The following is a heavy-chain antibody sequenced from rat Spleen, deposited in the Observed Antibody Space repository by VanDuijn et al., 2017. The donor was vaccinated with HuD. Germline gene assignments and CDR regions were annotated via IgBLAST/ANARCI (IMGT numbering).Heavy chain of an antibody. CDR1: GFTFSNSG. CDR2: ISTDGGST. V-gene: IGHV5S14*01. Sequence: EVQLVESGGGLVQPGGSLKLSCAASGFTFSNSGMAWIRQTPTKGLEWVASISTDGGSTYYRDSVKGRFTISRDNAKNTQYLQMDSLRSEDTATYYCTRQKFITMMVVITSDWYFDFWGPGTMVTVSS. CDR3: TRQKFITMMVVITSDWYFDF. D-gene: IGHD1-12*02. J-gene: IGHJ1*01.